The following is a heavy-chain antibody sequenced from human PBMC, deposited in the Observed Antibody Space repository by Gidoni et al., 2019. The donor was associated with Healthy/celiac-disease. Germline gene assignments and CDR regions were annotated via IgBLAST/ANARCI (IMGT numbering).Heavy chain of an antibody. J-gene: IGHJ4*02. CDR1: GFTFRSYG. V-gene: IGHV3-30*18. D-gene: IGHD6-19*01. CDR2: ISYDGSNK. CDR3: AKEASIAVAGTFDY. Sequence: QVPLAQSGGGVVYPGRSLRLSCAASGFTFRSYGMHWVRQAPGKGLVWVAVISYDGSNKYYADSVKGRFTISRDNSKNTLDLQMNSLRAEDTAVYYCAKEASIAVAGTFDYWGQGTLVTVSS.